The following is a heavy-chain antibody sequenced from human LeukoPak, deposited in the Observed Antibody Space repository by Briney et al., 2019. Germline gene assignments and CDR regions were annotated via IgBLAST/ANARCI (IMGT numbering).Heavy chain of an antibody. D-gene: IGHD5-18*01. CDR2: INHSGST. CDR1: GGSFSGYY. CDR3: ARGAPIGAQRGYSYGW. Sequence: TSETLSLTCAVYGGSFSGYYWSWIRQPPGKGLEWIGEINHSGSTNYKPSLKSRVTISVDTSKKQFSLTLSSVTAADTAVYDGARGAPIGAQRGYSYGWWGQGTLVTVSS. V-gene: IGHV4-34*01. J-gene: IGHJ4*02.